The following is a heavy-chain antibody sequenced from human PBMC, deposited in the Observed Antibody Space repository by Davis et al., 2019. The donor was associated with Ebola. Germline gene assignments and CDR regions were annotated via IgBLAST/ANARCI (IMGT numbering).Heavy chain of an antibody. CDR1: GYSFTSSD. J-gene: IGHJ4*02. V-gene: IGHV1-8*01. CDR3: AREIKRAEQGSFFEN. Sequence: AASVKVSCKASGYSFTSSDVNWVRQAPGQGLEWMGWMNPNTGNAGYAQKFQGRVTMTRNTSINTAYMQLTSLRSEDSAIYYCAREIKRAEQGSFFENWGQGTLVTVSS. CDR2: MNPNTGNA. D-gene: IGHD3-16*02.